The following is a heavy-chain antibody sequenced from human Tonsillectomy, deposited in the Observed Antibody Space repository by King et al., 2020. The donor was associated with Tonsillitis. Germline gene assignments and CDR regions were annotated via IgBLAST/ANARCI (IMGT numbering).Heavy chain of an antibody. D-gene: IGHD6-13*01. J-gene: IGHJ4*02. CDR1: GYTFTGQY. V-gene: IGHV1-2*02. Sequence: QLVQSGAEVKKPGASVKVSCKASGYTFTGQYMHWVREAPGQGLEWMGWINPNSGGTDYAQKFQGRVTMTRDTSISTFYMELNGLRSDDTAVYYCARDSGSSWFRRQYYFDYWGQGTLVTVSS. CDR3: ARDSGSSWFRRQYYFDY. CDR2: INPNSGGT.